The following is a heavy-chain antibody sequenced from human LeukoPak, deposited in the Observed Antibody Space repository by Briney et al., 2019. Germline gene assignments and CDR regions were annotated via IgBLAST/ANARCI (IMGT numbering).Heavy chain of an antibody. D-gene: IGHD5-24*01. J-gene: IGHJ4*02. Sequence: ASVKVSCKASGGTFSSYAIRWVRQAPGQGLEWMGGIIPIFGTANYAQKFQGRVTITTDESTSTAYMELSSLRSEDTAVYYCARVCRDGYLMDYWGQGTLVAVSS. CDR1: GGTFSSYA. V-gene: IGHV1-69*05. CDR3: ARVCRDGYLMDY. CDR2: IIPIFGTA.